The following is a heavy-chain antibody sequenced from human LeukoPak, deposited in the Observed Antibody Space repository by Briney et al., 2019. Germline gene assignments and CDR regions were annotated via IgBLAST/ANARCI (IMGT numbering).Heavy chain of an antibody. J-gene: IGHJ4*02. D-gene: IGHD4-17*01. CDR1: GFTFSSYA. V-gene: IGHV3-23*01. CDR2: ISGSGGST. Sequence: PGGSLRLSCAASGFTFSSYAMSWVRQAPGKGLEWVSAISGSGGSTYYADSVKGRFTISRDNSKTTLYLQMNSLRAEDTAVYYCAKPYDYGDWSFDYWGQGTLVTVSS. CDR3: AKPYDYGDWSFDY.